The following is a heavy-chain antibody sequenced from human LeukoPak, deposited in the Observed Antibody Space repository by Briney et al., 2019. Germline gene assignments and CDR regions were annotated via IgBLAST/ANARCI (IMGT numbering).Heavy chain of an antibody. D-gene: IGHD3-10*02. CDR1: GYTFTSYG. J-gene: IGHJ4*02. Sequence: ASVKVSCKASGYTFTSYGISWVRQAPGQGLEWMGWISAYNGNTNYAQKLQGRVTMTTDTSTSTAYMELRSLRSDDTAVYYCARDMFQSTPSPGSPFDYWGQGTLVTVSS. CDR3: ARDMFQSTPSPGSPFDY. V-gene: IGHV1-18*01. CDR2: ISAYNGNT.